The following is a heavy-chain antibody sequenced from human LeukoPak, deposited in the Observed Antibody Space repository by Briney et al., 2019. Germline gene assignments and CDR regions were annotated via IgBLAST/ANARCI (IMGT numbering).Heavy chain of an antibody. Sequence: GGSLRLSCAASGFSFGDYGMHWVRQAPGEGLEWVAGILFDGSSTYYGDSVKGRFTISRDNSKNTLYLQMNSVRADDTAVYYCAKGYVWGSYRLCGFDSWGQGSLVTVSS. CDR1: GFSFGDYG. CDR3: AKGYVWGSYRLCGFDS. CDR2: ILFDGSST. J-gene: IGHJ4*02. D-gene: IGHD3-16*02. V-gene: IGHV3-30*18.